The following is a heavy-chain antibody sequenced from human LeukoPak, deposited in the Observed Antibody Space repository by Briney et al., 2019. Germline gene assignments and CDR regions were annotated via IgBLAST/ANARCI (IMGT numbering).Heavy chain of an antibody. Sequence: ASVKVSCKASGYTFTGYYMHWVRQAPGQGLEWMGRINPNSGGTNYAQKFQGRVTMTRDTSISTAYMELSRLRSDDTAVYYCARETTEKTMIGPRAGDAFDIWGQGTMVTVSS. D-gene: IGHD3-22*01. CDR1: GYTFTGYY. J-gene: IGHJ3*02. CDR3: ARETTEKTMIGPRAGDAFDI. CDR2: INPNSGGT. V-gene: IGHV1-2*06.